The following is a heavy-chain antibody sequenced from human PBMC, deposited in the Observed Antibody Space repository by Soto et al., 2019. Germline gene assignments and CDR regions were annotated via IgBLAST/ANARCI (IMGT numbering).Heavy chain of an antibody. V-gene: IGHV5-51*01. CDR2: IYPGDSDT. Sequence: GESLKISCKGSGYSFTSYWIGWVRQMPGKGLEWMGIIYPGDSDTRYSPSSQGQVTISADKSISTAYLQWSSLKASDTAMYYCARQRNYDILTGYYIPRDYMDVWGKGTTVTVSS. CDR3: ARQRNYDILTGYYIPRDYMDV. J-gene: IGHJ6*03. D-gene: IGHD3-9*01. CDR1: GYSFTSYW.